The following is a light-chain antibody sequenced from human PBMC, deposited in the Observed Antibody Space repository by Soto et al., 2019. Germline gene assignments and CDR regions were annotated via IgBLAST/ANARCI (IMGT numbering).Light chain of an antibody. J-gene: IGKJ1*01. Sequence: IQMTQSPSSLSASVGDRVTITCRASQSVGGWLAWYQQKAGKAPKLLIYKASSLESGVPSRFSGSRSGTEFTLTISSLQPDDFATYFCQQYNSYPWTFGQGTKVDI. CDR2: KAS. CDR3: QQYNSYPWT. CDR1: QSVGGW. V-gene: IGKV1-5*03.